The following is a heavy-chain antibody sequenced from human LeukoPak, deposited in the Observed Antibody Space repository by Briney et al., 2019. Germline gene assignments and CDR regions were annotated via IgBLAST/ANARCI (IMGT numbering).Heavy chain of an antibody. Sequence: SETLSLTCSVSGASISSYYWKWLRQPPGKGLEWIGNTYSSGSTNYNPSLKSRVTISLDTSKSQFSLRLSSVTAADTAVYYCAKDWELGSWGQGTLVTVSS. CDR2: TYSSGST. V-gene: IGHV4-59*01. D-gene: IGHD1-26*01. CDR1: GASISSYY. CDR3: AKDWELGS. J-gene: IGHJ5*02.